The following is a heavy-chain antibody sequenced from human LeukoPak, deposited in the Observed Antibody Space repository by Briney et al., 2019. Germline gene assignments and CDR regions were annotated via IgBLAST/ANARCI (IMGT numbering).Heavy chain of an antibody. D-gene: IGHD1-26*01. Sequence: GGSLRLSCAASGFTFSSYAMSWVRQAPGKGLEWVSAISGSGGSTYYADSVKGRFTISRDNSKNTLYLQMNSLRAEDTAVYYCAKDSFSGSYPPYLFDYWGQGTLVTVSS. CDR3: AKDSFSGSYPPYLFDY. J-gene: IGHJ4*02. CDR2: ISGSGGST. V-gene: IGHV3-23*01. CDR1: GFTFSSYA.